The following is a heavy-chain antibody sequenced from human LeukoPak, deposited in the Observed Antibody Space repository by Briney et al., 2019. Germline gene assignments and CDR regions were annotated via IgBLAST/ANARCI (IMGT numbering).Heavy chain of an antibody. Sequence: PGRSLRLSCAASGFTFSSYAMHWVRQAPGKGLEWVAFISYDGSNKYYADSVKGRFTISRDNPKNTLYLQMNSLRAEDTAVYYCARESFVVVTAQNDYWGQGTLVTVSS. J-gene: IGHJ4*02. CDR2: ISYDGSNK. D-gene: IGHD2-21*02. CDR1: GFTFSSYA. V-gene: IGHV3-30-3*01. CDR3: ARESFVVVTAQNDY.